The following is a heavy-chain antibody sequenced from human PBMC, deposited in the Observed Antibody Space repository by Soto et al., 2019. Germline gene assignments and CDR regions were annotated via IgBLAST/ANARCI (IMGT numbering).Heavy chain of an antibody. CDR2: INAGNGNT. V-gene: IGHV1-3*01. Sequence: ASVKVSCKASGYTFTSYAMHWVRQAPGQRLEWMGWINAGNGNTKYSQKFQDRVTITRDTSASTAYMELSSLRSEDTAVYYCARARRISIFGVVIIRHYGMDVWGQGTTVTAP. CDR1: GYTFTSYA. J-gene: IGHJ6*02. D-gene: IGHD3-3*01. CDR3: ARARRISIFGVVIIRHYGMDV.